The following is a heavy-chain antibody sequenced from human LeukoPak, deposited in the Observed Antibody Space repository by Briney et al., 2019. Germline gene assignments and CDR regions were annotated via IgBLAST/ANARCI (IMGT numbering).Heavy chain of an antibody. CDR1: GFTFSKYW. CDR3: ATKQWLAPPPDS. Sequence: GGSLRLSCAASGFTFSKYWMLWVRQSPGKGLESVSRINTDGTVTTYADSVKGRFTVSRDNADNTMFLQMNSVRYEDTAVYYCATKQWLAPPPDSWGQGTPVTASS. CDR2: INTDGTVT. D-gene: IGHD6-19*01. J-gene: IGHJ4*02. V-gene: IGHV3-74*01.